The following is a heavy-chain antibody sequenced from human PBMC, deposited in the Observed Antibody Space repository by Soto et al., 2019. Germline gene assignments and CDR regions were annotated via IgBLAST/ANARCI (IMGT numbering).Heavy chain of an antibody. J-gene: IGHJ2*01. CDR3: VRERLGIGTWYFDL. CDR1: GFTFSDYD. CDR2: IATSGST. V-gene: IGHV3-13*04. Sequence: EVQLVVSGGGLVQPGGSLRLSCAASGFTFSDYDIHWVRQATGKRLEWVSAIATSGSTHYAASVQGRFTISREDAKNSLFLQINSLRDGDTATYYCVRERLGIGTWYFDLWGRGTLVTVSS. D-gene: IGHD7-27*01.